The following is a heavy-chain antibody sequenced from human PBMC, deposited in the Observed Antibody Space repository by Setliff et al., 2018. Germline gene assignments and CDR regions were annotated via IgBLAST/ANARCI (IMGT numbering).Heavy chain of an antibody. Sequence: SETLSLTCSAYGESFSNNYWGWIRQPPGKGLEWIGSIYHSGSSYYNSSLRSRVTISVDTSKNQFSLKLTSMTAADTAVYFCARHLLVQGTYHFDYWGQGSPVTVSS. J-gene: IGHJ4*02. D-gene: IGHD3-10*01. V-gene: IGHV4-34*01. CDR2: IYHSGSS. CDR3: ARHLLVQGTYHFDY. CDR1: GESFSNNY.